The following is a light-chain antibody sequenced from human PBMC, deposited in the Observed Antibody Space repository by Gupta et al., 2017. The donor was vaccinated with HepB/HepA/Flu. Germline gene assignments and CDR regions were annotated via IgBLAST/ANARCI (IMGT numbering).Light chain of an antibody. CDR1: SSDVGGYNH. Sequence: HSALTQPDSVSVSPVQSITISCTGTSSDVGGYNHVSWYQQQPGKAPKFIIYDVSNRPSGVSNRFSGSKSGNTASLTISGLQAEDGAVYYCSSYTSSSTRVFGGGTKLTVL. V-gene: IGLV2-14*03. CDR3: SSYTSSSTRV. CDR2: DVS. J-gene: IGLJ3*02.